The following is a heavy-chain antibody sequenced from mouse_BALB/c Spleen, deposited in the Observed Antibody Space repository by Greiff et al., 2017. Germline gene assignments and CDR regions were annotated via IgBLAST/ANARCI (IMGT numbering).Heavy chain of an antibody. Sequence: EVQLQQSGTVLARPGASVKMSCKASGYTFTSYWMHWVKQRPGQGLEWIGAIYPGNSDTSYNQKFKGKAKLTAVTSTSTAYMELSSLTNEDSAVYYCTAYGNYFYAMDYWGQGTSVTVSS. V-gene: IGHV1-5*01. CDR2: IYPGNSDT. J-gene: IGHJ4*01. CDR1: GYTFTSYW. D-gene: IGHD2-10*02. CDR3: TAYGNYFYAMDY.